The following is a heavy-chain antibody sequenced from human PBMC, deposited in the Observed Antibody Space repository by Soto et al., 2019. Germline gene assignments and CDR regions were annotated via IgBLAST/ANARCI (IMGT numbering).Heavy chain of an antibody. Sequence: GSLRLSCAASGFSFSGYSMNWVPHAPGNWLDCFLYISIIISTKYYSDPVKGLFIISIDNSNNSLYLQINILRAYYTAVYYCARGDETVVGPALFDYWGQGTLVTVSS. D-gene: IGHD2-2*01. CDR3: ARGDETVVGPALFDY. V-gene: IGHV3-48*01. J-gene: IGHJ4*02. CDR1: GFSFSGYS. CDR2: ISIIISTK.